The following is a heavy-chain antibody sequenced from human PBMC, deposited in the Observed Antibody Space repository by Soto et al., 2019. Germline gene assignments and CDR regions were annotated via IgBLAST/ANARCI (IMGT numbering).Heavy chain of an antibody. Sequence: GGSLRLSCAASGFTFSSYSMNWIRQAPGKGLEWVSYISSSSSTIYYADSVKGRFTISRDNAKNSLYLQMNRLRAEAAAVYYCESLGMYGSGSYYFDYWGQGTLVTVSS. CDR1: GFTFSSYS. V-gene: IGHV3-48*04. CDR3: ESLGMYGSGSYYFDY. D-gene: IGHD3-10*01. CDR2: ISSSSSTI. J-gene: IGHJ4*02.